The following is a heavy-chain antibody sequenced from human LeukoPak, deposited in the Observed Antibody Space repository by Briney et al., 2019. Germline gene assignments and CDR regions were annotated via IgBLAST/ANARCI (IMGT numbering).Heavy chain of an antibody. V-gene: IGHV4-38-2*02. CDR2: LYHRGST. CDR3: ARAGWGDGGYYYYYMDV. J-gene: IGHJ6*03. Sequence: PSETLSLTCTVSGYSIRNGYYWGWIRPPPGKGLEWIGSLYHRGSTYYNPSLKSRVTISVDTSKNHLSLNLSSVTAADTAIYYCARAGWGDGGYYYYYMDVWGKGTTVTVSS. D-gene: IGHD2-21*02. CDR1: GYSIRNGYY.